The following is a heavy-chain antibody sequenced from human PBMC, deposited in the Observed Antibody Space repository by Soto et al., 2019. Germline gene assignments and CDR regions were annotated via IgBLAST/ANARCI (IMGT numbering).Heavy chain of an antibody. D-gene: IGHD1-26*01. Sequence: EVQLVESGGGLVKPGGSLRLSCAASGLTFSSYSMNWVRQAPGKGLEWVSSISSSSSYIYYADSVKGRFTISRDNAKNSLYLQMNSLRAEDTAVYYCARDDQQYGYIGVDAFDIWGQGTMVTVSS. V-gene: IGHV3-21*01. CDR1: GLTFSSYS. J-gene: IGHJ3*02. CDR3: ARDDQQYGYIGVDAFDI. CDR2: ISSSSSYI.